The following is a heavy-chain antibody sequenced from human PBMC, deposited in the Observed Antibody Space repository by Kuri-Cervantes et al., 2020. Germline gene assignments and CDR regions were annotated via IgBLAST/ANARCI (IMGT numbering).Heavy chain of an antibody. J-gene: IGHJ6*02. D-gene: IGHD3-10*01. CDR2: ISWNSGSI. Sequence: LSLTCAASGFTFDDYAMHWVRQAPGKDLEWVSGISWNSGSIGYADSVKGRFTISRDNAKNSLYLQMNSLRAEDTALYYCAKTAGSGTYLSGGYGMDVRGQGTTVTVSS. V-gene: IGHV3-9*01. CDR3: AKTAGSGTYLSGGYGMDV. CDR1: GFTFDDYA.